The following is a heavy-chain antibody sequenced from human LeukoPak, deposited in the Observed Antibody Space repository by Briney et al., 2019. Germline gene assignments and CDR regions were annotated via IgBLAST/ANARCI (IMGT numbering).Heavy chain of an antibody. CDR1: GYTFTSYY. CDR2: INPSGGST. D-gene: IGHD3-22*01. Sequence: ASVKVSCKASGYTFTSYYMHWLRQAPGQGLEWMGIINPSGGSTSYAQKFQGRVTMTRDTSTSTVYMELSSLRSEDTAVYYCARDYYDSSGYRIFDYWGQGTLVTVSS. CDR3: ARDYYDSSGYRIFDY. J-gene: IGHJ4*02. V-gene: IGHV1-46*01.